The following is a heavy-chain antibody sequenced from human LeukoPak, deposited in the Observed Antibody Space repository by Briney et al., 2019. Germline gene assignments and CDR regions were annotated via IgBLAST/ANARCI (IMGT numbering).Heavy chain of an antibody. CDR1: GYTFTSYD. D-gene: IGHD3-22*01. V-gene: IGHV1-8*01. J-gene: IGHJ4*02. CDR2: MNPNSGNT. CDR3: ARGRDDYYDSSGYPDY. Sequence: ASVKVSCKASGYTFTSYDINWVRQATGQGLEWMGWMNPNSGNTGYAQKFQGRVTMTRNTSISTAYMELSSLRSEDTAVYHCARGRDDYYDSSGYPDYWGQGTLVTVSS.